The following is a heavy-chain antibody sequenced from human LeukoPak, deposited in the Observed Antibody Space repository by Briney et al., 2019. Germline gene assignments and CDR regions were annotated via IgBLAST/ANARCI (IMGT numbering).Heavy chain of an antibody. CDR1: GGSISSSSYY. J-gene: IGHJ4*02. V-gene: IGHV3-7*01. Sequence: ETLSLTCTVSGGSISSSSYYWGWIRQPPGKGLEWVANIKQDGSAKYYVDSVKGRFTISRDNVKNALYLQMSSLRAEDTAVYYCAREGAYSSSSDVDYWGQGTLVTVSS. CDR2: IKQDGSAK. CDR3: AREGAYSSSSDVDY. D-gene: IGHD6-6*01.